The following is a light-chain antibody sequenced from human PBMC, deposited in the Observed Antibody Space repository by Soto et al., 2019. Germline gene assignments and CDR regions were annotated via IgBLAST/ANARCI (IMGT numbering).Light chain of an antibody. V-gene: IGKV3-15*01. CDR3: QQYNNWPRT. Sequence: EIVVTQSPATLSVSPGERATLSCRANQTFRTHLAWYQQKPGQAPRLLIYGASARAIGVPARFSGSGSGTEFTLTINSLQSEDFAVYYCQQYNNWPRTFGQGTKVDIK. J-gene: IGKJ1*01. CDR2: GAS. CDR1: QTFRTH.